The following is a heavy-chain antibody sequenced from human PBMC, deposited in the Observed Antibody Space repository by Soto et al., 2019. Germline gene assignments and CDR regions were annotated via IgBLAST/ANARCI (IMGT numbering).Heavy chain of an antibody. CDR3: AKGGDSGLTFIDF. D-gene: IGHD6-19*01. CDR1: GFSFDGYA. CDR2: INWSGNRI. J-gene: IGHJ4*02. Sequence: EVHLVESGGGLAQPGRSLRLSCAASGFSFDGYAMHWVRQAPGKGLEWVSGINWSGNRIRYADSVKGRFTISRDNAKNSLYLQMNSPRDEDTALYYCAKGGDSGLTFIDFWGQGTQVTVSS. V-gene: IGHV3-9*01.